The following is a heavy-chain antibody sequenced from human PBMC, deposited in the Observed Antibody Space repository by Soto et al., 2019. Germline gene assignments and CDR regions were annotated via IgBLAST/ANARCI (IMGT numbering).Heavy chain of an antibody. D-gene: IGHD4-17*01. J-gene: IGHJ3*02. CDR3: ARVRDGYGVLAFDI. Sequence: EVQLVESGGGLVQPGGSLRLSCTASGFTFSSYWMHWVRHSPGKGLVWVSRINSDASGTAYADSVKGRFTISRDNAKNTLYLQMNSLRAEDTAVYHCARVRDGYGVLAFDIWGHGTMVTVSS. CDR2: INSDASGT. V-gene: IGHV3-74*01. CDR1: GFTFSSYW.